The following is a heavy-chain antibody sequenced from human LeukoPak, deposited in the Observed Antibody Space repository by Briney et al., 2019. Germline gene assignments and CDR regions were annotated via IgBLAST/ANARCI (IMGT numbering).Heavy chain of an antibody. V-gene: IGHV4-31*03. J-gene: IGHJ5*02. D-gene: IGHD5-24*01. CDR1: GGSISSGGYY. CDR2: IYYSGST. CDR3: ARDGRWLQLEDWFDP. Sequence: SETLSLTRTVSGGSISSGGYYWSWIRQHPGKGLEWIGYIYYSGSTYYNPSLKSRVTISVDTSKNQFSLKLSSVTAADTAVYYCARDGRWLQLEDWFDPWGQGTLVTVSS.